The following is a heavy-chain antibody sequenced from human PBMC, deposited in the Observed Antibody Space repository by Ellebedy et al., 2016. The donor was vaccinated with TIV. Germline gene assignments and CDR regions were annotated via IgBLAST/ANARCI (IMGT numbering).Heavy chain of an antibody. J-gene: IGHJ4*02. Sequence: PGGSLRLSCAASGFTFSIYWKSWVRQAPGKGLECVANIKQDGSEKSYVDSVKGRFTISRDNAKNSLHLQMNGLRAEDTAVYYCARHTDYALDYWGQGALVTVSS. CDR3: ARHTDYALDY. CDR2: IKQDGSEK. V-gene: IGHV3-7*01. CDR1: GFTFSIYW. D-gene: IGHD4-17*01.